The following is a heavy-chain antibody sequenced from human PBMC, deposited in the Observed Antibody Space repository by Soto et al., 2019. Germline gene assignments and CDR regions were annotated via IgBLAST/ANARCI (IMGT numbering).Heavy chain of an antibody. CDR3: VKDRELVHWGYFDS. Sequence: GVLRLSCAASGFTFSSYAMSWVRQAPGKGLEWVSGISGSSGKIYYANSVKGRFTISRDNSKNTLYLQMNSLRAEDMALYYCVKDRELVHWGYFDSWGQGTLDTVSS. CDR1: GFTFSSYA. D-gene: IGHD1-26*01. V-gene: IGHV3-23*01. J-gene: IGHJ4*02. CDR2: ISGSSGKI.